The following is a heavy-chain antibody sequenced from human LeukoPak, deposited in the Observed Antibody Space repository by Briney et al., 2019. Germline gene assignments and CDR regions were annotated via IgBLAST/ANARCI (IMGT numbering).Heavy chain of an antibody. D-gene: IGHD3-10*01. CDR1: GFTFSSNG. J-gene: IGHJ6*02. V-gene: IGHV3-7*01. CDR2: IKQDGSEK. CDR3: ARSYYGSGTSYGMDV. Sequence: GGSLRLSCAASGFTFSSNGMHWVRQAPGKGLEWLANIKQDGSEKYYVDSVEGRFTISRDNAKNSLYLLMNSLRAEDTAVYYCARSYYGSGTSYGMDVWGQGTTVTVSS.